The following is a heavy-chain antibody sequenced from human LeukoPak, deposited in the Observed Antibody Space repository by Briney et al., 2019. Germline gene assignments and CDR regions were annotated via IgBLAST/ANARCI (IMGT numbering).Heavy chain of an antibody. CDR1: GYTFTNYG. CDR3: ARVGRGCSSIRCYWEDWFDP. Sequence: ASVKVSCKASGYTFTNYGITWIREAPGQGPEWLGWISGYNADAHYAQNVQGRVTLTTDTSTNTAYMELRGLTSDDTAMYYCARVGRGCSSIRCYWEDWFDPWGQGTLVIVSS. V-gene: IGHV1-18*01. J-gene: IGHJ5*02. CDR2: ISGYNADA. D-gene: IGHD2-2*01.